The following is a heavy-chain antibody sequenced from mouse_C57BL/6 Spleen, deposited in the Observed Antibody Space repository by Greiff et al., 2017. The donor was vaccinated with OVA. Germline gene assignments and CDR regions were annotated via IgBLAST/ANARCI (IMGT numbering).Heavy chain of an antibody. CDR2: ITINSDTT. D-gene: IGHD1-2*01. V-gene: IGHV1-49*01. J-gene: IGHJ4*01. CDR3: ARSGCDCYAMDY. CDR1: CFTFMDYA. Sequence: QVQLQQSGAELVRPGSSVKLSCKASCFTFMDYAMNWVKQRPGHGLEWIGDITINSDTTEYNENFKGKATLTANTSSSTAYMELSSLTSEDSAVYYCARSGCDCYAMDYWGQGTSVTVSS.